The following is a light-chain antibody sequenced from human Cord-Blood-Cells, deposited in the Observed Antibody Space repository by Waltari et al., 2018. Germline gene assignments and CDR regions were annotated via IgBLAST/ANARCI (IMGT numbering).Light chain of an antibody. CDR3: QQYDNLPYS. CDR2: DAS. V-gene: IGKV1-33*01. J-gene: IGKJ2*03. CDR1: QDISHY. Sequence: DIQMTQSPSSLSASVGDRVTITCQASQDISHYLNWYQQKPGKAPKLLIYDASNLETGVPSRFSGSGSGTDFTFTISSLQPEDIATYYCQQYDNLPYSFGRGPSWRSN.